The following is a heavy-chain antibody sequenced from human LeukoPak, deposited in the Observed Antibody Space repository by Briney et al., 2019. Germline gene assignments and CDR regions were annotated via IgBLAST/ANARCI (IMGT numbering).Heavy chain of an antibody. V-gene: IGHV4-39*01. D-gene: IGHD3-22*01. CDR2: IYYSGST. CDR3: ARRYQYYYDSSGYLHAFDI. Sequence: WETLSLTCTVSGGSISSSSYYWGWIRQPPGKGLEWIGSIYYSGSTYYNPSLKSRVTISVDTSKNQFSLKLSSVTAADTAVYYCARRYQYYYDSSGYLHAFDIWGQGTMVTVSS. J-gene: IGHJ3*02. CDR1: GGSISSSSYY.